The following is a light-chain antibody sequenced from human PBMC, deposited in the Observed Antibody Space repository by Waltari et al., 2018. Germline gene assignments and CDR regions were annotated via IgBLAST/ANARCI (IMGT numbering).Light chain of an antibody. J-gene: IGLJ2*01. CDR3: CSYAGSYPLV. CDR1: SSDVGDYNL. CDR2: DDA. Sequence: QSALIQPASVSGSPGQSITISCTGTSSDVGDYNLLSWYQQYPVKAPKVMIYDDARRPSGVYDRFSCSKSSNTASLTISGVQADDAAYYCCCSYAGSYPLVFGGGTKLTVL. V-gene: IGLV2-23*01.